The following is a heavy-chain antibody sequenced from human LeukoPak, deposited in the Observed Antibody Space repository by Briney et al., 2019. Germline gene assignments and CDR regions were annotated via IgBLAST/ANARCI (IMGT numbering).Heavy chain of an antibody. CDR1: GGSISSSSFY. D-gene: IGHD5-12*01. J-gene: IGHJ3*02. CDR3: ARHSRSGYSDYESAFDI. Sequence: SETLSLTCTVSGGSISSSSFYWDWIRQPPGKGLEWIGTIFYSGSTYYNPSLKSRITIFVDTSKNQFSLKLSSVTAADTAVYYCARHSRSGYSDYESAFDIWGQGTMVIVSS. CDR2: IFYSGST. V-gene: IGHV4-39*01.